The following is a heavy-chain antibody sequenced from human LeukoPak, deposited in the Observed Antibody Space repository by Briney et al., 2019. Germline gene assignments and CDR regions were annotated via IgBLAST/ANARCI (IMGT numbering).Heavy chain of an antibody. CDR2: FDPEEGAT. Sequence: ASVKVSCKVSGYTLSELSMHWVRQAPGKGLEGMGGFDPEEGATIYAQRFQGRVTMSEDTITHTAYMHLSSLRSEDTAVYYCAIDGRQEYSGSFSYWGQGTLVTVSS. V-gene: IGHV1-24*01. J-gene: IGHJ4*02. D-gene: IGHD1-26*01. CDR3: AIDGRQEYSGSFSY. CDR1: GYTLSELS.